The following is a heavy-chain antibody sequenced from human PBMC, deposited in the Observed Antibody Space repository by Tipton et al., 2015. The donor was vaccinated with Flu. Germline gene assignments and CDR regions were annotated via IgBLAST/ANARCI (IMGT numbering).Heavy chain of an antibody. Sequence: TLSLTCTVSGAAFSSVIHQWSWIRLPAGKGLEWIGRVTSSGSTDYNPSLKSRVTISLDTSKSQFSLRLTSVTAADTAVYYCARLRGIQWLPPGYNYTALDVWGQGTTVTVSS. J-gene: IGHJ6*02. CDR3: ARLRGIQWLPPGYNYTALDV. D-gene: IGHD6-19*01. CDR2: VTSSGST. V-gene: IGHV4-61*02. CDR1: GAAFSSVIHQ.